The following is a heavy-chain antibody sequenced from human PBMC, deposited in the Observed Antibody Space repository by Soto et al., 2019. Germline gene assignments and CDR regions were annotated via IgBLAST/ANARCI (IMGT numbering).Heavy chain of an antibody. V-gene: IGHV1-3*01. D-gene: IGHD6-13*01. J-gene: IGHJ6*03. CDR3: ARDLVAAAFVSSYYYYYMDV. CDR2: INAGNGNT. CDR1: GYTFTSYA. Sequence: ASVKASCKASGYTFTSYAIHWVRQAPGQRLEWMGWINAGNGNTKYSQKFQGRVTITRDTSASTAYMELSSLRPQDTAVYYCARDLVAAAFVSSYYYYYMDVWGKGTTVTVSS.